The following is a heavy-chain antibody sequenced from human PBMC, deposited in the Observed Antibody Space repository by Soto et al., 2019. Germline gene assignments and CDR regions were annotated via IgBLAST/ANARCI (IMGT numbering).Heavy chain of an antibody. Sequence: QVQVVESGGGVVQPGRSLRLSCAASGFTFSSYAMHWVRQAPGKGLEWVAGISYDGSTIYYVDSVKGRFTVSRDNSKNTLYLHMNSLRSENTAVYSCAKGPWHLAHGHYFDYWSQGTLVTVSS. D-gene: IGHD2-15*01. J-gene: IGHJ4*02. CDR1: GFTFSSYA. CDR3: AKGPWHLAHGHYFDY. V-gene: IGHV3-30*18. CDR2: ISYDGSTI.